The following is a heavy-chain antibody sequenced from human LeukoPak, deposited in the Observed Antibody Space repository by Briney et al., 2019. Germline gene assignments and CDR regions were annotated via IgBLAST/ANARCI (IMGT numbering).Heavy chain of an antibody. J-gene: IGHJ4*02. Sequence: GGSLRLSCAASGFTVSSNYMSWVRQAPGKGLEWVSVIYSGGSTYYADSVKGRFTISRDNSKNTLYLQMNSLRADDTAVYYCAKSYGVYNPVDCWGQGTLVTVSS. D-gene: IGHD5/OR15-5a*01. V-gene: IGHV3-53*01. CDR3: AKSYGVYNPVDC. CDR2: IYSGGST. CDR1: GFTVSSNY.